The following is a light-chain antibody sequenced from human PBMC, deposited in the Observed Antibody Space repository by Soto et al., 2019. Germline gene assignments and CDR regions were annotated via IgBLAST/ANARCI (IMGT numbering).Light chain of an antibody. V-gene: IGLV2-8*01. J-gene: IGLJ3*02. CDR3: SSHAGITNVV. CDR2: DAT. Sequence: QSVLTQPPSASGSPGQSVTISCTGTSSDVGGYNYVSWYQQHPGKAPKLMIYDATKRPSGVPDRFSGSKSGNKASLTVSGLQADDEADYYCSSHAGITNVVFGGGTQLTVL. CDR1: SSDVGGYNY.